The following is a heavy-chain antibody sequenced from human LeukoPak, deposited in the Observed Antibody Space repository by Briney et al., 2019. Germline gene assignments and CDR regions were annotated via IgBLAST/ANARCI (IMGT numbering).Heavy chain of an antibody. D-gene: IGHD3-10*01. V-gene: IGHV3-53*01. J-gene: IGHJ4*02. CDR2: VYSGGST. Sequence: GGSLRLSCAASGFTVSSNYMSWVRRAPGKGLEWVSVVYSGGSTDYADSVKGRFAISRDNSKNMLYLQLNSLRAEDTAVYYCARVDYGSGSYFDYWGQGTLVTVSS. CDR1: GFTVSSNY. CDR3: ARVDYGSGSYFDY.